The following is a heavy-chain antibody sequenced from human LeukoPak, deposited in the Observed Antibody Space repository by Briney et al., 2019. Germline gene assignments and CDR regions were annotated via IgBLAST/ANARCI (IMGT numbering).Heavy chain of an antibody. D-gene: IGHD6-13*01. Sequence: GGSLRLSCAASGFTFSSYWMSWVRQAPGKGLEWVANIKQDGSEKYYVDSVKGQFTISRDNAKNSLYLQMNSLRAEDTAVYYCARDPEPYSSSWFRSEDWFDPWGQGTLVTVSS. CDR2: IKQDGSEK. CDR1: GFTFSSYW. V-gene: IGHV3-7*01. J-gene: IGHJ5*02. CDR3: ARDPEPYSSSWFRSEDWFDP.